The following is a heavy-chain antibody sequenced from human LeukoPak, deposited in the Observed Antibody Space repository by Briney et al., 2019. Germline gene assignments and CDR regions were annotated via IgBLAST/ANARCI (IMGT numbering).Heavy chain of an antibody. CDR3: ARGSLWSGYAPRAFDI. CDR2: IYHSGST. Sequence: PSETLSLTCTVSGYSISSGYYWGWIRQPPGKGLEWIGSIYHSGSTYYNPSLKSRVTISVDTSKNQFSLKLSSVTAADTAVYYCARGSLWSGYAPRAFDIWGQGTMVTVSS. V-gene: IGHV4-38-2*02. CDR1: GYSISSGYY. J-gene: IGHJ3*02. D-gene: IGHD3-3*01.